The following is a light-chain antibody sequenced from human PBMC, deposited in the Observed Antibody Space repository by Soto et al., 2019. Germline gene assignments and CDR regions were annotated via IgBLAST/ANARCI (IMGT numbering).Light chain of an antibody. CDR3: QQYYSTPRT. J-gene: IGKJ5*01. CDR1: QSVLYSSDNKNY. V-gene: IGKV4-1*01. CDR2: WAS. Sequence: DIVMTQSPDSLAVSLGERATLNCKSSQSVLYSSDNKNYLAWYQQKPGQPPKLLIYWASTRESGVPDRFSGSGSGTDFTLTISSLQAGDVAVYYCQQYYSTPRTFGQGTRLEIK.